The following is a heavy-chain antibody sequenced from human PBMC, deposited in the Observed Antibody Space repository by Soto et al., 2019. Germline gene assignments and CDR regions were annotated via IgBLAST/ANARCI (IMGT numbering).Heavy chain of an antibody. J-gene: IGHJ6*02. Sequence: GESLKISCKGSGYSFTSYWIGWVRQMPGKGLEWMGIIYPGDSDTRYSPSFQGQVTISADKSISTAYLQWSSLKASDTAMYYCARLNGIAAAGTDYYYGMDVWGQGTTVTVSS. CDR3: ARLNGIAAAGTDYYYGMDV. D-gene: IGHD6-13*01. CDR1: GYSFTSYW. V-gene: IGHV5-51*01. CDR2: IYPGDSDT.